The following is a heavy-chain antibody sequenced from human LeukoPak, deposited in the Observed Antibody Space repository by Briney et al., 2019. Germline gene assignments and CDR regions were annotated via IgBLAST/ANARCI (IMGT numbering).Heavy chain of an antibody. CDR2: ISTYNGYS. CDR3: AKNSSGGYSDY. CDR1: GYTFTSSG. D-gene: IGHD6-19*01. V-gene: IGHV1-18*01. J-gene: IGHJ4*02. Sequence: ASVKVSCKASGYTFTSSGIGWVRQAPGQGLEWMGWISTYNGYSKYAQNLQGRVTMTADTSTSTAYMELSSLSSDDTAVYYCAKNSSGGYSDYWGQGTLVTVSS.